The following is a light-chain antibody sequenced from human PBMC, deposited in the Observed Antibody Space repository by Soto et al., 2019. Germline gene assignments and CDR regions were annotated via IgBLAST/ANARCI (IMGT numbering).Light chain of an antibody. Sequence: EIVLTQSPATLSLFPGERATLSCRASQSVSSYLAWYQQKPGQAPRLLIYDASNRATGIPARFSGSGSGTDFTLTISSLEPEDFAVYYCQQRSNWPYTFAQGTKLEIK. CDR2: DAS. V-gene: IGKV3-11*01. CDR3: QQRSNWPYT. CDR1: QSVSSY. J-gene: IGKJ2*01.